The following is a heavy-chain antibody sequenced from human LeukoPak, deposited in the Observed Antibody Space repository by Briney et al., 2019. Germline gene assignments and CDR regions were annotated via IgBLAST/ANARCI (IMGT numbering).Heavy chain of an antibody. CDR1: GFTFSSYS. V-gene: IGHV3-21*01. Sequence: GGSLRLSCAASGFTFSSYSMNWVRQAPGKGLGWVSSISSSGSYIYYADPVKGRFTISRDNAKISLDLQMNSLRADDTAVYYCARDYYGDYVFDYWGQGALVTVSS. CDR3: ARDYYGDYVFDY. J-gene: IGHJ4*02. CDR2: ISSSGSYI. D-gene: IGHD4-17*01.